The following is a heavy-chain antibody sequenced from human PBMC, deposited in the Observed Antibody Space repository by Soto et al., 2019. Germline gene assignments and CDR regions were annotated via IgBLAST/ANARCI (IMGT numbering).Heavy chain of an antibody. V-gene: IGHV5-10-1*01. CDR3: AXHYFICGGDCNSSGMDV. Sequence: PGETLTISCQGSGYMFNTYWFNWVRQVPGGGLEWMGRIDPSDSYTKYNPSFQGLVTISAAKSTSTALLQWSSLRASDTAVDYCAXHYFICGGDCNSSGMDVWGQGTTVTVSS. CDR1: GYMFNTYW. CDR2: IDPSDSYT. D-gene: IGHD2-21*02. J-gene: IGHJ6*02.